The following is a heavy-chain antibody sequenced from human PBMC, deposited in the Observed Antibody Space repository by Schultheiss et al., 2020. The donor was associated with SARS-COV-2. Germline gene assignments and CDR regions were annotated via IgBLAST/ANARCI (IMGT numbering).Heavy chain of an antibody. D-gene: IGHD6-19*01. CDR2: ISSSGSTI. CDR3: ARVPLAGIAVAGTGYDY. Sequence: GGSLRLSCAASGFTFSSYAMNWVRQAPGKGLEWVSYISSSGSTIYYADSVKGRFTISRDNAKNSLYLQMNSLRAEDTAVYYCARVPLAGIAVAGTGYDYWGQGTLVTVSS. CDR1: GFTFSSYA. J-gene: IGHJ4*02. V-gene: IGHV3-48*03.